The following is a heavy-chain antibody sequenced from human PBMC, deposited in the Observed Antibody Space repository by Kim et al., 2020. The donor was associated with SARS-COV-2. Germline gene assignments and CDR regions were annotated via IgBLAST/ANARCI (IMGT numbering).Heavy chain of an antibody. J-gene: IGHJ6*02. D-gene: IGHD3-10*01. CDR2: IIPIFGTA. CDR1: GGTFSSYA. CDR3: ARGPITMVRGVKIKYYYGMDV. V-gene: IGHV1-69*13. Sequence: SVKVSCKASGGTFSSYAISWVRQAPGQGLEWMGGIIPIFGTANYAQKFQGRVTITADESTSTAYMELSSLRSEDTAVYYCARGPITMVRGVKIKYYYGMDVWGQGTTVTVSS.